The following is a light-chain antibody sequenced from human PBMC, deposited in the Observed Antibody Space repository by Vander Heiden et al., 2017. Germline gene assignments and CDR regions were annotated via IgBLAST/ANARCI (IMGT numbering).Light chain of an antibody. CDR1: QTVSRS. Sequence: IVMTQSPATLSVSPGERATLSCRASQTVSRSLAWYQQKPGQAPRLLIYGASSRATGITARFSGSGSGTDFTLTISSLQSEDFAVYYCQQYNYWPPLTFGGGTKVEI. J-gene: IGKJ4*01. V-gene: IGKV3-15*01. CDR2: GAS. CDR3: QQYNYWPPLT.